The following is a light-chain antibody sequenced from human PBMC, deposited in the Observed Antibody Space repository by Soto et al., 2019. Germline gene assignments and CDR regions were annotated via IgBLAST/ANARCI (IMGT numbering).Light chain of an antibody. CDR2: GAS. CDR3: HQYGRT. V-gene: IGKV3-20*01. J-gene: IGKJ2*01. Sequence: DIVLTQSPGTLSLSPGERATLSCRASQSVNSNYLAWYQQKPGQAPRLLIFGASTRATGISDRFRGSGSGTDFTLTINRLEPEDFAVYYCHQYGRTFGQGTKLEIK. CDR1: QSVNSNY.